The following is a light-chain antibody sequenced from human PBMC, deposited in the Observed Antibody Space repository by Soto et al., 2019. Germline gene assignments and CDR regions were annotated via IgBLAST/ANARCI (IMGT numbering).Light chain of an antibody. V-gene: IGKV2-28*01. CDR3: MQALQTPA. CDR2: LGS. CDR1: QSLLHSNGYNY. J-gene: IGKJ5*01. Sequence: DIVMTQSPLSLLVTPGEPASISCRSSQSLLHSNGYNYLDWYLQKPGQSPQVLIYLGSNRASGVPDRFSGSGSGTDFTLKISRVEAEDVGVYYCMQALQTPAFGQGTRLEI.